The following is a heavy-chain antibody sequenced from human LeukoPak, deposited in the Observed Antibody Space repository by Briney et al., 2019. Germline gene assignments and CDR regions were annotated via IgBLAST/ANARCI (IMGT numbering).Heavy chain of an antibody. V-gene: IGHV3-23*01. Sequence: GGTLRLSCAASGFTFSSYGMSWVRQAPGRGLEWVSAISGSGGSTYYADSVKGRFTISRDNSKNTLYLQMNSLRAEDTAVYYCAKLETIYGSGSYFDYWGQGTLVTVSS. CDR3: AKLETIYGSGSYFDY. D-gene: IGHD3-10*01. CDR1: GFTFSSYG. CDR2: ISGSGGST. J-gene: IGHJ4*02.